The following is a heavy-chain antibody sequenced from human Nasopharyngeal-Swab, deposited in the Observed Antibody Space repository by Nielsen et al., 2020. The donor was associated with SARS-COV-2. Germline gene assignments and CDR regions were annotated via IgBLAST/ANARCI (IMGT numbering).Heavy chain of an antibody. D-gene: IGHD3-9*01. CDR2: IWYDGSNK. CDR1: GFTFSSYG. J-gene: IGHJ4*02. CDR3: AKSNDILTGYSFDY. V-gene: IGHV3-33*06. Sequence: GGSLRLSCAASGFTFSSYGMHWVRQAPGKGLEWVAVIWYDGSNKYYADSVKGRFTISRDNSKNTLYLQMNSLRAEDTAAYYCAKSNDILTGYSFDYWGQGTLVTVSS.